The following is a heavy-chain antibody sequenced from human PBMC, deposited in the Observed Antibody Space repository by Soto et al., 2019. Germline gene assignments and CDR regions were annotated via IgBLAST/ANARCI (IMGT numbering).Heavy chain of an antibody. D-gene: IGHD6-6*01. CDR2: ISGSGGST. CDR3: AKDHRYSTSENLNWFDP. CDR1: GFTFSSYA. J-gene: IGHJ5*02. Sequence: GGSLRLSCAASGFTFSSYAMSWARQAPGKGLEWVSAISGSGGSTYYADSVKGRFTISRDNSKNTLYLQMNSLRAEDMAVYYCAKDHRYSTSENLNWFDPWGQGTLVTVSS. V-gene: IGHV3-23*01.